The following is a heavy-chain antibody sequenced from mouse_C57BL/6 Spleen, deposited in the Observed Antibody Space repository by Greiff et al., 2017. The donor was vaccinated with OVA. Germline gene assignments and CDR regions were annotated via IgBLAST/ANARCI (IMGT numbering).Heavy chain of an antibody. CDR1: GYTFTDYY. V-gene: IGHV1-26*01. J-gene: IGHJ2*01. Sequence: EVQLQQSGPELVKPGASVKISCKASGYTFTDYYMNWVKQSHGKSLEWIGDINPNNGGTSYNQKFKGKATLTVDKSSSQAYMELRSLTSVDSAVYYCAIDGWYFDYWGQGTTLTVSS. D-gene: IGHD1-1*02. CDR2: INPNNGGT. CDR3: AIDGWYFDY.